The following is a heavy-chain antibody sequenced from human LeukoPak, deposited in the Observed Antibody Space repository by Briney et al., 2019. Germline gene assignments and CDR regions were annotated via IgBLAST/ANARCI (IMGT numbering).Heavy chain of an antibody. J-gene: IGHJ6*02. CDR3: ARGYSSSLGHYYYGMDV. Sequence: APLKVCCKAAGYTFTSYDINWVGQATGQGLEWLGWMNPNSGNTGYAQKFQGRVTMTRNTSISTAYMELSSLRSEDTAVYYCARGYSSSLGHYYYGMDVWGQGTTVTVSS. CDR2: MNPNSGNT. D-gene: IGHD6-13*01. CDR1: GYTFTSYD. V-gene: IGHV1-8*01.